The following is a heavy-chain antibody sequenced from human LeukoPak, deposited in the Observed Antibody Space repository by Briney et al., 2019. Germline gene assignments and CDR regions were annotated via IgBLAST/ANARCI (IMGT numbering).Heavy chain of an antibody. Sequence: GGSLRLSCAASGFTLSNHWMNWVRQAPGKGLEWAANVSPDGIDKYYVDSVRGRFTISRDNAKNSLYLQMSSLRAEDTAVYYCVRGSDSWGQGTLVTVSS. CDR1: GFTLSNHW. V-gene: IGHV3-7*01. J-gene: IGHJ4*02. CDR3: VRGSDS. CDR2: VSPDGIDK.